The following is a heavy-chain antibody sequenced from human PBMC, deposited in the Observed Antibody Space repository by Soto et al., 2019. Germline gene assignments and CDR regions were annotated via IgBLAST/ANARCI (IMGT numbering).Heavy chain of an antibody. D-gene: IGHD3-10*01. J-gene: IGHJ5*01. CDR3: AKNSGWFGS. CDR2: IGGNTGNT. Sequence: PGGSLRLSCAASGFPFSDTDMTWVRQAPGKGLEWVSTIGGNTGNTYYADSVEGRFTISRDDSKYTVYLQMNSLRADDTAVYYCAKNSGWFGSWGQGTLVTVSS. CDR1: GFPFSDTD. V-gene: IGHV3-23*01.